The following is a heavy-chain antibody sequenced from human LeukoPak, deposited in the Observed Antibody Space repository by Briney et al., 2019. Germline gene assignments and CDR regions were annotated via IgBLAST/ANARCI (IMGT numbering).Heavy chain of an antibody. V-gene: IGHV3-48*03. CDR2: ISSSGSTI. CDR1: GFTFSSYE. CDR3: ARDGYGDYYFDY. Sequence: GGSLRLSCAASGFTFSSYEMNWVRQAPGKGLEWVSYISSSGSTIYYADSVKGRFTISRDNVKNSLYLQMNSLRAEDTAVYYCARDGYGDYYFDYWGQGTLVTVSS. J-gene: IGHJ4*02. D-gene: IGHD4-17*01.